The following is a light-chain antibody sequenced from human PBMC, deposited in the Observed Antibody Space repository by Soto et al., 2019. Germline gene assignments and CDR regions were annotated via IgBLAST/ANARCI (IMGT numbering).Light chain of an antibody. CDR1: QGISRS. CDR2: AAS. CDR3: QQADTSPIT. V-gene: IGKV1D-12*01. J-gene: IGKJ5*01. Sequence: DIQMTQSPSSASASVGDRVSISCQASQGISRSLAWYQQKPGKAPKLLIYAASSLQSGVPSRFSGSGFGTDFTLTISSLQPEDSAIYYCQQADTSPITFGQGTQLEIK.